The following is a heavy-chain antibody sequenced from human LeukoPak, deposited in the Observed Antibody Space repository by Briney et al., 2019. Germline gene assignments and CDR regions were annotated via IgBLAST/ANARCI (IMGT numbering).Heavy chain of an antibody. CDR1: GYTFTSYD. D-gene: IGHD1-1*01. J-gene: IGHJ6*03. Sequence: GASVKVSCKASGYTFTSYDINWVRQATGQGLEWMGWMNPNSGNTGYAQKFQGRVTITRNTSISTAYMELSSLRSEDTAVYYCARGGNWNLMFYYYYMDVWGKGTTVTVSS. CDR2: MNPNSGNT. V-gene: IGHV1-8*03. CDR3: ARGGNWNLMFYYYYMDV.